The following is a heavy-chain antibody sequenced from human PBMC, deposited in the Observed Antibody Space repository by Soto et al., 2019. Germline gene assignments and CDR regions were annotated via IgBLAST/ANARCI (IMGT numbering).Heavy chain of an antibody. CDR1: GFSLSTSGVG. CDR3: ARRLKESWTFYDSWSGHVVSYFDS. V-gene: IGHV2-5*02. CDR2: IYWDDDK. J-gene: IGHJ4*02. Sequence: QITLTESGPTLVKPTQTLTLTCTFSGFSLSTSGVGVGWIRQTPGKALEWLALIYWDDDKRYSPFLKSRLTITKDTSNIQVVLTKTNIDPVDTASYYCARRLKESWTFYDSWSGHVVSYFDSWGRGTRVTVPS. D-gene: IGHD3-3*01.